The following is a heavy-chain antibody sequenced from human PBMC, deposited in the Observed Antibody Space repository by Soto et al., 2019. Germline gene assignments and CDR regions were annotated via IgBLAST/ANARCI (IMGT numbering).Heavy chain of an antibody. D-gene: IGHD2-2*01. Sequence: AASVKVSCKASGYTFTGHYMHWVRQAPGQGLEWMGWINPNSGGTNYAQKFQGWVTMTRDTSISTAYMELSRLRSDDTAVYYCARGQPLPYCSSTSCQWDYYYGMDVWGQGTTVTVSS. J-gene: IGHJ6*02. CDR2: INPNSGGT. CDR3: ARGQPLPYCSSTSCQWDYYYGMDV. CDR1: GYTFTGHY. V-gene: IGHV1-2*04.